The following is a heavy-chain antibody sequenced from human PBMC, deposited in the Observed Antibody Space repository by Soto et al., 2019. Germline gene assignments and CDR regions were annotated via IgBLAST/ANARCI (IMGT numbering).Heavy chain of an antibody. D-gene: IGHD2-2*01. CDR3: AXXPSEGRVGNWFES. CDR2: ISSTTSYV. CDR1: GFTFSRYG. Sequence: PGGSLRLSCAASGFTFSRYGMNWLRQAPGKGLEWVASISSTTSYVYYADSVKGRFSTSRDNAKNILYLEMYGLRTEDTAVYYCAXXPSEGRVGNWFESWGQGTLVTVSS. V-gene: IGHV3-21*06. J-gene: IGHJ5*01.